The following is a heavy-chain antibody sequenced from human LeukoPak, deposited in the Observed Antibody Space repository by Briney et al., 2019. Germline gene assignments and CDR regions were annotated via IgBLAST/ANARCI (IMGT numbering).Heavy chain of an antibody. J-gene: IGHJ3*02. CDR1: GGSISSGSYY. CDR2: IYTSGSI. Sequence: SETLSLTCTVSGGSISSGSYYWSWIRQPAGKGLEWIGRIYTSGSINYNPSLKSRVTISVDTSKNQFSLKLSSVTAADTAVYYCARDFIEWEFNAFDIWGQGTMVTVSS. CDR3: ARDFIEWEFNAFDI. D-gene: IGHD1-26*01. V-gene: IGHV4-61*02.